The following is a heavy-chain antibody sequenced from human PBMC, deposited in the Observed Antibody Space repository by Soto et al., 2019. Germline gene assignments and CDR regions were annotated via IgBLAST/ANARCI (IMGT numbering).Heavy chain of an antibody. Sequence: VGSLRLSCAGSGFSFNTYGMYWVRQAPGKGLEWVAAISYDGSNQYHADSVKGRFTISRDNSKSTLYLQMNSLRAEDTAVYYCARELHTYYSSGPLHFDYWGQGTLVTVSS. J-gene: IGHJ4*02. D-gene: IGHD6-19*01. CDR2: ISYDGSNQ. V-gene: IGHV3-30*03. CDR1: GFSFNTYG. CDR3: ARELHTYYSSGPLHFDY.